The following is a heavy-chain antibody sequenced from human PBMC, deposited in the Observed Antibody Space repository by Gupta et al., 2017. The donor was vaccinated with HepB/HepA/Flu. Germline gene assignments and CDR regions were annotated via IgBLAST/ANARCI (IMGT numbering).Heavy chain of an antibody. J-gene: IGHJ6*02. V-gene: IGHV1-8*01. CDR1: GYPLMDHG. CDR3: ATGGNCGRWIPQYYTYVGLDV. Sequence: QLVQSGGEMRKPGASVKVSCKASGYPLMDHGITWVRQAAGQGLEWVGWMNAKSGNTGYGQKLQGRVLMTTDTSTNTGYMELSSLKFEDTAVYYCATGGNCGRWIPQYYTYVGLDVWGQGTTVTVSS. D-gene: IGHD5-18*01. CDR2: MNAKSGNT.